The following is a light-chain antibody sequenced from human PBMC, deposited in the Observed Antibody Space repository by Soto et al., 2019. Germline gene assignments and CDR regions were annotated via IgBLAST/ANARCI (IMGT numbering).Light chain of an antibody. CDR3: CSYAGSSTYV. Sequence: QSALTQPASVSGSPRQSITISCTGTSSDVGSYNLVSWYQQHPGKAHKLMIYEVSKRPSGVSNRFSGSKSGNTASLTISGLQAEDEADYYCCSYAGSSTYVFGTGTKVTVL. J-gene: IGLJ1*01. CDR1: SSDVGSYNL. CDR2: EVS. V-gene: IGLV2-23*02.